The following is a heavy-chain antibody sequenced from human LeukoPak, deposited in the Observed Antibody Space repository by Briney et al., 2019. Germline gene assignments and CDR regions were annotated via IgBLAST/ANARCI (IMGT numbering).Heavy chain of an antibody. V-gene: IGHV1-18*01. CDR2: ISAYNGNT. J-gene: IGHJ5*02. CDR3: ARVKWVYSSGPNHWFDP. D-gene: IGHD6-19*01. Sequence: GESLKISCKGSGYSLTSYGISWVRQAPGQGLEWMGWISAYNGNTNYAQKLQGRVTMTTDTSTSTAYMELRSLRSDDTAVYYCARVKWVYSSGPNHWFDPWGQGTLVTVSS. CDR1: GYSLTSYG.